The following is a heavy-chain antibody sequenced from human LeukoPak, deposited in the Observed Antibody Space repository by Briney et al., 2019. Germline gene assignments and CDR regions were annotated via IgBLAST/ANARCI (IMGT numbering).Heavy chain of an antibody. J-gene: IGHJ4*02. D-gene: IGHD3-22*01. CDR3: ASRAYYYDSSPKGY. CDR1: GFTVSSNY. CDR2: IYSGGST. V-gene: IGHV3-53*01. Sequence: GGSLRLSCAASGFTVSSNYMSWVRQAPGKGLEWVSVIYSGGSTYYADSVKGRFTISRDNSKNTLYLQMNSLRAEDTAVYYCASRAYYYDSSPKGYWGQGTLVTVSS.